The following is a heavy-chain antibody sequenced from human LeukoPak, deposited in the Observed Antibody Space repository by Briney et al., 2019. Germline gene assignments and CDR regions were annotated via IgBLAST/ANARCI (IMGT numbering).Heavy chain of an antibody. CDR2: ISACNGNT. V-gene: IGHV1-18*01. CDR1: GYTFTSYG. J-gene: IGHJ6*03. CDR3: ARGACSGGSCYSEFYYYYMDV. Sequence: ASVKVSCKASGYTFTSYGISWVRQAPGQGLEWMGWISACNGNTNYAQKLQGRVTMTTDTSTSTAYMELRSLRSDDTAVYYCARGACSGGSCYSEFYYYYMDVWGKGTTVTVSS. D-gene: IGHD2-15*01.